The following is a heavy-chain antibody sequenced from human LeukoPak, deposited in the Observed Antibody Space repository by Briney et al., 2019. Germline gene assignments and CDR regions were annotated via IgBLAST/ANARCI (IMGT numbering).Heavy chain of an antibody. V-gene: IGHV1-2*02. D-gene: IGHD5-12*01. Sequence: ASVKVSCKASGYTFTGYYMHWVRQAPGLGLEWMGWINPDNGGTNYAQKSQGRVTMTRDMSISTAYMELSRLRSDDTAVYYCARDPSNSGYDYLYYFDYWGQGTLVTVSS. CDR3: ARDPSNSGYDYLYYFDY. CDR1: GYTFTGYY. CDR2: INPDNGGT. J-gene: IGHJ4*02.